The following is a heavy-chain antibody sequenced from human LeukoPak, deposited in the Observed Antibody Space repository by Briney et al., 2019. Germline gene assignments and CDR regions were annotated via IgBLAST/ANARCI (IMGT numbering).Heavy chain of an antibody. V-gene: IGHV4-39*01. CDR1: GDSITSSSYF. J-gene: IGHJ5*02. Sequence: PSETLSLTCTVSGDSITSSSYFWGWIRQPPGKGLEWIGSISYRGTTYYNPSLKSRVTISVDTSKNQFSLNLGSVTAADTAVYYCARPSRGRFIAFDPWGQGTLVTVSS. CDR3: ARPSRGRFIAFDP. CDR2: ISYRGTT. D-gene: IGHD6-25*01.